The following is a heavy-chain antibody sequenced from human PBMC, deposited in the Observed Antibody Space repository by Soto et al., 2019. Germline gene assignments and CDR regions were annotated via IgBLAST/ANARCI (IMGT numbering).Heavy chain of an antibody. CDR1: GRSFSGYY. CDR3: ARAYGGNSGVFDY. J-gene: IGHJ4*02. CDR2: INHSGST. Sequence: QVQLQQWGAGLLKPSETLSLTCAVYGRSFSGYYWSWIRQPPGKGLEWIGEINHSGSTNYNPSLKSRVTISVDTSQNQFSLNLISVTAADTAVYYCARAYGGNSGVFDYWGQGTLVTVSS. D-gene: IGHD4-17*01. V-gene: IGHV4-34*01.